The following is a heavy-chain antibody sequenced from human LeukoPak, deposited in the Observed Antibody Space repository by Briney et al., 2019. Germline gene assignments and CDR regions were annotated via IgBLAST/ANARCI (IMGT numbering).Heavy chain of an antibody. Sequence: GGSLRLSCAASGFTLSSYWMHWVRQAPGKGLVWVSRINSDGSSTSYADSVKGRFTISRDNAKNTLYLQMNSLRAEDTAVYYCARAISYGYGGLDYWGQGTLVTVSS. J-gene: IGHJ4*02. CDR1: GFTLSSYW. V-gene: IGHV3-74*01. CDR3: ARAISYGYGGLDY. CDR2: INSDGSST. D-gene: IGHD5-18*01.